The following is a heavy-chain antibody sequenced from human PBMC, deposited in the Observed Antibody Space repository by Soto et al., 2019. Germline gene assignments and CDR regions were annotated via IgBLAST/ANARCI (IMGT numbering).Heavy chain of an antibody. CDR3: ARGSSLAYEY. CDR1: GYTFTDYH. CDR2: MSPSDGRT. J-gene: IGHJ4*02. V-gene: IGHV1-46*01. Sequence: QVQLVQSGAEVKKPGASVRVSCRASGYTFTDYHLHWVRQAPGQGHEWMGVMSPSDGRTTYPQKFQGRVTLTRDTSMSTLYMDLSSLTSEDTAVYYCARGSSLAYEYWGQGTLVTVSS.